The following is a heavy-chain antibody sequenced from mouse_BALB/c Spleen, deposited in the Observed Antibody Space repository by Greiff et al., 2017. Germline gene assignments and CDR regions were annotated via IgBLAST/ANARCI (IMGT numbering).Heavy chain of an antibody. CDR2: ISSGSSTI. V-gene: IGHV5-17*02. CDR1: GFTFSSFG. J-gene: IGHJ4*01. CDR3: AREYYAMDY. Sequence: EVMLVESGGGLVQPGGSRKLSCAASGFTFSSFGMHWVRQAPEKGLEWVAYISSGSSTIYYADTVKGRFTISRDNPKNTLFLQMTSLRSEDTAMYYCAREYYAMDYWGQGTSVTVSS.